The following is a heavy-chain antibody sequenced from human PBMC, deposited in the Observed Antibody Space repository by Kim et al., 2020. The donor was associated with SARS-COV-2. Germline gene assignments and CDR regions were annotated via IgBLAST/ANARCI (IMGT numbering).Heavy chain of an antibody. CDR2: IKQDGSEK. CDR3: ARDFRYSSSWYTGTGY. V-gene: IGHV3-7*01. CDR1: GFTFSSYW. D-gene: IGHD6-13*01. J-gene: IGHJ4*02. Sequence: GGSLRLPCAASGFTFSSYWMSWVRQAPGKGLEWVANIKQDGSEKYYVDSVKGRFTISRDNAKNSLYLQMNSLRAEDTAVYYCARDFRYSSSWYTGTGYWGQGTLVTVSS.